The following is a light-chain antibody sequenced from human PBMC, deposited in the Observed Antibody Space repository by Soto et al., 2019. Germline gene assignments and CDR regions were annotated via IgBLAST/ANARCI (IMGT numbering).Light chain of an antibody. CDR2: WAS. Sequence: DIVMTQSPDSLTVPPGERATINCKSIHSVLQISNNKNYLAWYQHKPGQPPKLRIYWASTRESGVPDRFRGSGSGTEFNLTLTRLQAEDEEVYVCQQSYTLPVIFGGGTKVDIK. CDR1: HSVLQISNNKNY. J-gene: IGKJ4*01. V-gene: IGKV4-1*01. CDR3: QQSYTLPVI.